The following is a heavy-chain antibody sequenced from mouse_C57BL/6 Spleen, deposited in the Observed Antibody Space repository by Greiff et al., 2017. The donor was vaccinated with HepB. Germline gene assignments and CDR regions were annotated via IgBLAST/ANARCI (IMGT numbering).Heavy chain of an antibody. V-gene: IGHV3-6*01. CDR1: GYSITSGYY. Sequence: EVKLQESGPGLVKPSQSLSLTCSVTGYSITSGYYWNWIRQFPGNKLEWMGYISYDGSNNYNPSLKNRISITRDTSKNQFFLKLNSVTTEDTATYYCARAPLKVGSSYDWYFDVWGTGTTVTVSS. D-gene: IGHD1-1*01. CDR2: ISYDGSN. J-gene: IGHJ1*03. CDR3: ARAPLKVGSSYDWYFDV.